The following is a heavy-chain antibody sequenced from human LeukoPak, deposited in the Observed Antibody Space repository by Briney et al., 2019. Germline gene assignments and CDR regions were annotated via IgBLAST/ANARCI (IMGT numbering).Heavy chain of an antibody. Sequence: SVKVSCKASGGTFSSYAISWVRQAPGQGLEWMGGIIPIFGTANYAQKFQGRVTITTDESTSTAYMELSSLRSEDTAVYYCAREGYDILTGYYTHYFDYWGQGTLVTVSS. D-gene: IGHD3-9*01. CDR3: AREGYDILTGYYTHYFDY. V-gene: IGHV1-69*05. CDR2: IIPIFGTA. CDR1: GGTFSSYA. J-gene: IGHJ4*02.